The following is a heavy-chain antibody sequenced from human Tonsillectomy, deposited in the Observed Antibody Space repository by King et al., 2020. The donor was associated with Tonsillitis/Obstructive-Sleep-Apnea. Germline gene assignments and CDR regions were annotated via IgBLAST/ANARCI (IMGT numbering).Heavy chain of an antibody. J-gene: IGHJ4*02. CDR1: DDSISSSDYY. D-gene: IGHD4-11*01. Sequence: HVQLQESGPGLVMPSQTLSLTCTVPDDSISSSDYYWGWIRQHPGKGLEWIGCISHRGGPYYNPSLKSRLTISLETSQKQFFLKLSSVTAADTAVYYCLRSTEYSNYEAYWGQGILVTVSS. V-gene: IGHV4-31*03. CDR3: LRSTEYSNYEAY. CDR2: ISHRGGP.